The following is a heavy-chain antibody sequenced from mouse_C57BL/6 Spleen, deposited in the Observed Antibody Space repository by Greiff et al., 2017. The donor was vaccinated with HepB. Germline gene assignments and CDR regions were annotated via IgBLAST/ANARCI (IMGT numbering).Heavy chain of an antibody. V-gene: IGHV1-54*01. J-gene: IGHJ2*01. Sequence: VQLQQSGAELVRPGTSVKVSCKASGYAFTNYLIEWVKQRPGQGLEWIGVINPGSGGTNYNEKFKGKATLTADKSSSTAYMQLSSLTSEDSAVYVCARSYGNYESDYWGQGTTLTVSS. CDR1: GYAFTNYL. CDR2: INPGSGGT. CDR3: ARSYGNYESDY. D-gene: IGHD2-1*01.